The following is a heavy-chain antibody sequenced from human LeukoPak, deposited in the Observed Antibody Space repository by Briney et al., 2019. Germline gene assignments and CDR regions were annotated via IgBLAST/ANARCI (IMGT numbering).Heavy chain of an antibody. CDR3: ARGLKPYCTNGICYTGDY. Sequence: SETLSLTCGVYGGSFSTYYWNWIRQPPGKGLEWIGEISPSGSSNYNPSLKSRVTISVDTSKNQFSLRLSSVTAADTAVYYCARGLKPYCTNGICYTGDYWGQGTLVTVSS. V-gene: IGHV4-34*01. CDR2: ISPSGSS. CDR1: GGSFSTYY. D-gene: IGHD2-8*01. J-gene: IGHJ4*02.